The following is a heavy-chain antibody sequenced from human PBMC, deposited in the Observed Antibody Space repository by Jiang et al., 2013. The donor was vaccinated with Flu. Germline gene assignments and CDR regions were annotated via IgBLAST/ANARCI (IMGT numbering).Heavy chain of an antibody. Sequence: SGAEVKKPGTSVKVSCKASGFTFTSSAVQWVRQARGQRLEWIGWIVVGSGNTNYAQKFQERVTITRDMSTSTAYMELSSLRSEDTAVYYCAAPSEPTMVRGVHGMDVWGQRDHGHRLL. CDR1: GFTFTSSA. CDR3: AAPSEPTMVRGVHGMDV. CDR2: IVVGSGNT. J-gene: IGHJ6*04. V-gene: IGHV1-58*01. D-gene: IGHD3-10*01.